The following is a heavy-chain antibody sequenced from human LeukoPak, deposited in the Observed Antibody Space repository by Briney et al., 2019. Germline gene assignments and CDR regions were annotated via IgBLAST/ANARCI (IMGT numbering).Heavy chain of an antibody. J-gene: IGHJ6*03. Sequence: ASVKVSCKASGGTFSSYAISWVRQAPGQGLEWMGGIIPIFGTANYAQKFQGRATITADESTSTAYMELSSLRSEDTAVYYCAYGDYGYYYYMDVWGKGTTVTVSS. V-gene: IGHV1-69*13. CDR2: IIPIFGTA. D-gene: IGHD4-17*01. CDR1: GGTFSSYA. CDR3: AYGDYGYYYYMDV.